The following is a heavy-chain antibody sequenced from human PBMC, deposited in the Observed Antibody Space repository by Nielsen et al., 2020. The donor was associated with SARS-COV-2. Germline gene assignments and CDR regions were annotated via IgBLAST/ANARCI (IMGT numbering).Heavy chain of an antibody. CDR1: GYSFMTFG. CDR2: NSAYTGTT. V-gene: IGHV1-18*01. Sequence: ASVKVSCKASGYSFMTFGISWVREAHGQGLEWMGWNSAYTGTTNYAQKVQDRVTMTKDISTDTAYMELRSLTSDDTAVYYCARMTAVRNFDYWGQGTLVTVSS. J-gene: IGHJ4*02. CDR3: ARMTAVRNFDY. D-gene: IGHD5-18*01.